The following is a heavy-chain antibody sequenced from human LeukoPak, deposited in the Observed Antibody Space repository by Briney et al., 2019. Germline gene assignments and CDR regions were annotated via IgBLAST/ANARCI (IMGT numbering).Heavy chain of an antibody. V-gene: IGHV3-23*01. CDR1: GFTFSTFA. CDR2: ISASVSRT. Sequence: GGSLRLSCAPSGFTFSTFAMNWVRQAPGKGLEWVSGISASVSRTFYADSVKGRFTISRDNSKNTLSLQMNSLRAGDTAVYYCARDLRPHYYDSSGYGCFGSWGQGTLVTVSS. CDR3: ARDLRPHYYDSSGYGCFGS. J-gene: IGHJ5*02. D-gene: IGHD3-22*01.